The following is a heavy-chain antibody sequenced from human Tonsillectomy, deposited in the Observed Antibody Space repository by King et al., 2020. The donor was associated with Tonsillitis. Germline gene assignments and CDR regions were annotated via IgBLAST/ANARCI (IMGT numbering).Heavy chain of an antibody. CDR2: IAYDGSNK. CDR1: GFTFSSYG. CDR3: AKVSAIIIVPAAIEH. J-gene: IGHJ1*01. V-gene: IGHV3-30*18. D-gene: IGHD2-2*01. Sequence: QLVQSGGGVVQPGRSLRLSCAASGFTFSSYGMHWVRQAPGKGLEWAAFIAYDGSNKYYADSGKGRFTISRDNSKNTLSLQMNSLRVEDTAVYYCAKVSAIIIVPAAIEHWGQGTLVIVSS.